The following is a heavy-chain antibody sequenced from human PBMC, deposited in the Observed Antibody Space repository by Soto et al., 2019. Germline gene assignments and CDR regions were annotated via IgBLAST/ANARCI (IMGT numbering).Heavy chain of an antibody. Sequence: EVQVLESGGGLVQPGGSLRLSCAASGFTFSSYAMSWVRQAPGKGLEWVSAISGSGSSTYYADSVKGRFTISRDNSKNTLYLQMNSLRAEETAVYYCYKDQGLLRFDPWGQGTLVTVSS. CDR3: YKDQGLLRFDP. CDR2: ISGSGSST. V-gene: IGHV3-23*01. CDR1: GFTFSSYA. D-gene: IGHD3-22*01. J-gene: IGHJ5*02.